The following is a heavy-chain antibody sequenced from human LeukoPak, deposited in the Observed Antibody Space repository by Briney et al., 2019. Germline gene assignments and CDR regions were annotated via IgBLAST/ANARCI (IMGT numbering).Heavy chain of an antibody. J-gene: IGHJ2*01. CDR3: AKDRTVGASYWYFDL. Sequence: GGSLRLSCAASGFTFSSYWMSWVRQAPGKGLEWVANIKQDGSETYYVDSVKGRFTISRDSSKNTLFLHMNTLRAEDTAIYYCAKDRTVGASYWYFDLWGRGTLVIVSS. D-gene: IGHD1-26*01. CDR2: IKQDGSET. CDR1: GFTFSSYW. V-gene: IGHV3-7*03.